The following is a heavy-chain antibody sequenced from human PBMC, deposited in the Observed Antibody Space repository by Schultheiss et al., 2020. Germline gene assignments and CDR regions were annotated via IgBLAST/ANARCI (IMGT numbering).Heavy chain of an antibody. J-gene: IGHJ6*02. CDR1: GFTFSTYD. Sequence: GGSLRLSCAASGFTFSTYDMSWVRQAPGKGLEWVSAISGSGGSTDYADSVKGRFTISRDNSKNTLDLQMNSLRAEDTAVYYCAKSAGYGAFQGMDVWGQGTTVTVSS. CDR3: AKSAGYGAFQGMDV. V-gene: IGHV3-23*01. D-gene: IGHD4/OR15-4a*01. CDR2: ISGSGGST.